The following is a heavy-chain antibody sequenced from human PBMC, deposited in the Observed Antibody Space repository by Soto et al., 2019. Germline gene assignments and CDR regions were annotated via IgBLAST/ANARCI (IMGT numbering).Heavy chain of an antibody. CDR3: ARNPGVCGGGSCPFGF. D-gene: IGHD2-15*01. CDR1: GGSISSSY. CDR2: IYYSGST. Sequence: QVQLQESGPGLVKPSETLSLTCTVSGGSISSSYWSWIRQPPGKELEWIGYIYYSGSTNYNPSLKNGVTISVDTSKTQFSRKLSSVTAADTAVYYCARNPGVCGGGSCPFGFWGQGTLGTVSS. V-gene: IGHV4-59*08. J-gene: IGHJ4*02.